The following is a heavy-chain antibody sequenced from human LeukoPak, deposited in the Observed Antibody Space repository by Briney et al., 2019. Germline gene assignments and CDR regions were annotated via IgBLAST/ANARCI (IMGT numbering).Heavy chain of an antibody. Sequence: SETLSLTCTVSGASISSYYWSWIRQPPGKGLEWIGYIYYSGSPNYNPALKSRVTISEDTSKNQISLKLSSVTAADTAVYYCARVRGYYDSSGYDYWGQGTLVTVSS. CDR2: IYYSGSP. D-gene: IGHD3-22*01. V-gene: IGHV4-59*01. CDR1: GASISSYY. CDR3: ARVRGYYDSSGYDY. J-gene: IGHJ4*02.